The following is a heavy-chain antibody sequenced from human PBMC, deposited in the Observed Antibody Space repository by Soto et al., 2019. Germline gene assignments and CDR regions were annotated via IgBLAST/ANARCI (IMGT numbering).Heavy chain of an antibody. D-gene: IGHD3-10*01. Sequence: QVQLVESGGGVVQPGRSLRLSCAASGFTFSSYGMHWVRQAPGKGLEWVAVIWYDGSNKYYADSVKGRFTISRDNSKNTLYLQMNSLRAEDTAVYYCARDWERMVRGGLDYWGQGTLVTVSS. J-gene: IGHJ4*02. CDR2: IWYDGSNK. CDR3: ARDWERMVRGGLDY. CDR1: GFTFSSYG. V-gene: IGHV3-33*01.